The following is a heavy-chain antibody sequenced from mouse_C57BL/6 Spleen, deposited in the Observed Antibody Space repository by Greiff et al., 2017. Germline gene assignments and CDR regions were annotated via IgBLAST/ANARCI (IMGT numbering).Heavy chain of an antibody. J-gene: IGHJ2*01. Sequence: VQLQQPGAELVMPGASVKLSCKASGYTFTSYWMHWVKQRPGQGLEWIGEIDPSDSYTNYTQKFKGKSTLTVDKSSSTAYMQLSSLTSEDSAVYYCARRTTVVDYWGQGTTLTVSS. CDR3: ARRTTVVDY. CDR1: GYTFTSYW. V-gene: IGHV1-69*01. CDR2: IDPSDSYT. D-gene: IGHD1-1*01.